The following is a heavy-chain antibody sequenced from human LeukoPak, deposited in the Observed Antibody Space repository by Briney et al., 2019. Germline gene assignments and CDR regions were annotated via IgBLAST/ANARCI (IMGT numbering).Heavy chain of an antibody. J-gene: IGHJ3*02. Sequence: SETLSLTCTVSGGSISSYYWSWIRQPAGKGLEWIGRIYTSGSTNYNPSLKSRVTMSVDTSKNQFSLKLSSVAAADTAVYFCVRTRLSDHIVPAAERADDACDMWGQGTMVTVSS. CDR3: VRTRLSDHIVPAAERADDACDM. V-gene: IGHV4-4*07. CDR2: IYTSGST. CDR1: GGSISSYY. D-gene: IGHD2-2*01.